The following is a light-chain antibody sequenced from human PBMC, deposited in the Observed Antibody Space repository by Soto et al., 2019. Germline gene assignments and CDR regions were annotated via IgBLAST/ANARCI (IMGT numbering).Light chain of an antibody. Sequence: YELAQPPSVSVAPGKTARITCGGNNIGSKSVHWYQQKPGQAPVVVIYYNSDRPSGIPERFSGSNSGNTATLTISSVEAGDEADYHCQVWDSSSDLVVFGGGTKLTVL. CDR2: YNS. V-gene: IGLV3-21*04. J-gene: IGLJ2*01. CDR1: NIGSKS. CDR3: QVWDSSSDLVV.